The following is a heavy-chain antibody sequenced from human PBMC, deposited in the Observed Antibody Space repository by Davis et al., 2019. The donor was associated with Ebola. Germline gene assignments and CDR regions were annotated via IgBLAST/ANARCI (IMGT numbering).Heavy chain of an antibody. V-gene: IGHV4-34*01. CDR2: ISHSGST. Sequence: PSETLSLTCAVYGGSFSGYYWSWIRQPPGKGLEWIGEISHSGSTNYNPSLKSRVTISVDTSKNQFSLKLSSVTAADTAVYYCARLTVTHSTSFDYWGQGTLVTVSS. D-gene: IGHD4-11*01. CDR1: GGSFSGYY. J-gene: IGHJ4*02. CDR3: ARLTVTHSTSFDY.